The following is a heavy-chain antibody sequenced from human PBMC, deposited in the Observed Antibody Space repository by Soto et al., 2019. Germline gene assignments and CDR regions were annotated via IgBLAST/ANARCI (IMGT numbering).Heavy chain of an antibody. CDR2: IIPIFGTA. CDR3: ARRRLSGYDGDYYYGMDV. V-gene: IGHV1-69*13. Sequence: GASVKVSCKASGGTFSSYAISWVRQAPGQGLEWMGGIIPIFGTANYAQKFQGRVTITADESTSTAYMELSSLRSEDTAVYYCARRRLSGYDGDYYYGMDVWGQGTTVTVSS. D-gene: IGHD5-12*01. CDR1: GGTFSSYA. J-gene: IGHJ6*02.